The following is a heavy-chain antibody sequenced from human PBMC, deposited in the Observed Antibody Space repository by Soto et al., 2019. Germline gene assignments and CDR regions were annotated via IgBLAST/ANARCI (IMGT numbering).Heavy chain of an antibody. CDR3: AESGAAGIDVPFDY. J-gene: IGHJ4*02. CDR2: ISYDGSNK. CDR1: GFTFSSYG. V-gene: IGHV3-30*18. D-gene: IGHD6-13*01. Sequence: GGSLRLSCAASGFTFSSYGMHWVRQAPGKGLEWVAVISYDGSNKYYADSVKGRFTISRDNSKNTLYLQMNSLRAEDTAVYYCAESGAAGIDVPFDYWGQGTLVTVSS.